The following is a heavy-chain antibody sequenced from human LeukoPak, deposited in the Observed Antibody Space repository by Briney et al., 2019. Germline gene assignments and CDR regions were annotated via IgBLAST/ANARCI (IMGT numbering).Heavy chain of an antibody. CDR1: GGSISSGDYY. CDR3: ASSIAAAGTSFDY. V-gene: IGHV4-30-4*01. CDR2: IYYSGST. J-gene: IGHJ4*02. Sequence: SETLSLTCTVSGGSISSGDYYWSWIRQPPGKGLELIGYIYYSGSTYYNPSLKSRVTISVDTSKNQFSLKLSSVTAADTAVYYCASSIAAAGTSFDYWGQGTLVTVSS. D-gene: IGHD6-13*01.